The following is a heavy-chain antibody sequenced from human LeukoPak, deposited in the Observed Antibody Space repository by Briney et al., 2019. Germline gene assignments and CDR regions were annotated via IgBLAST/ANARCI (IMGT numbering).Heavy chain of an antibody. V-gene: IGHV3-48*04. D-gene: IGHD4-17*01. J-gene: IGHJ4*02. CDR2: ISSSGSTI. CDR1: GFTFSNFW. CDR3: ARDDYGDLRFDY. Sequence: GGSLRLSCAASGFTFSNFWMHWVRQAPGKGLEWVSYISSSGSTIYYADSVKGRFTISRDNAKNSLYLQMNSLRAEDTAVYYCARDDYGDLRFDYWGQGTLVTVSS.